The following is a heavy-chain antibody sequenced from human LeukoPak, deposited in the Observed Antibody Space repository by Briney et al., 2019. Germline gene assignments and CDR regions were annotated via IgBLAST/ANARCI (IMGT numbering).Heavy chain of an antibody. CDR2: ISGSGGST. V-gene: IGHV3-23*01. CDR1: GFTFSNYA. D-gene: IGHD3-22*01. J-gene: IGHJ4*02. Sequence: PGGSLRLSCAASGFTFSNYAMNWVRQAPGKGLEWVSTISGSGGSTYYADSVKGRFTISRDNAKNSLYLQMNSLRAEDTAVYYCAGSSGYYRHFDYWGQGTLVTVSS. CDR3: AGSSGYYRHFDY.